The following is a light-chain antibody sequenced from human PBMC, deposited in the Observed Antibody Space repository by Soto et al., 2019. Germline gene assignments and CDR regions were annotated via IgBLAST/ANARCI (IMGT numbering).Light chain of an antibody. CDR2: EVT. CDR1: SSDVGGYNY. V-gene: IGLV2-8*01. Sequence: QSALTQPPSASGSPGQSVTISCTGTSSDVGGYNYVSWYQQHPGKAPKLIIYEVTQRPSGVPDRFSGSKSGNTASLTVSGLQAEDEGDYYCSSYAGTNILFGGGTQLTVL. CDR3: SSYAGTNIL. J-gene: IGLJ2*01.